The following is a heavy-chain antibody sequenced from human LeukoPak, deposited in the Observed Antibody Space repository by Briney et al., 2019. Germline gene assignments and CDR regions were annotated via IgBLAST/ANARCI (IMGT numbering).Heavy chain of an antibody. D-gene: IGHD1-26*01. J-gene: IGHJ4*02. CDR1: GYTFSAYV. CDR2: INGGNGET. CDR3: ARGWWDLGEIPF. V-gene: IGHV1-3*01. Sequence: ASVKVSCKGSGYTFSAYVLHWVRQAPGQSLEWMGWINGGNGETRYSENFHGRVTITRDAPAKTSYMELSGLGLEDTAVYYCARGWWDLGEIPFWGQGTLVTVSS.